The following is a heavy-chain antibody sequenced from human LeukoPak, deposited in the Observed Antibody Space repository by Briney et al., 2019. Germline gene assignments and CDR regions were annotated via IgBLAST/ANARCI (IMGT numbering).Heavy chain of an antibody. J-gene: IGHJ4*02. CDR3: ARGRKTLNCYDSSGYYHFDY. CDR2: INHSGST. CDR1: GGSFSGYY. D-gene: IGHD3-22*01. V-gene: IGHV4-34*01. Sequence: PSETLSLTCAVYGGSFSGYYWSWIRQPPGKGREWIGEINHSGSTNYNPSIKRRVTISVDTSKNQFSLKLSSVTAADTAVYYCARGRKTLNCYDSSGYYHFDYGGQGTLVTVSS.